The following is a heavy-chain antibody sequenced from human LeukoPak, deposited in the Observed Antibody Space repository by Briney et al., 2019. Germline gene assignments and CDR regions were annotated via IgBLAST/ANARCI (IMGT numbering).Heavy chain of an antibody. Sequence: GRSLRLSCAASGFTFDDYAMHWVRQAPGKGLEWVSGISWNSGSIGYADSVKGRFTISRDNAKNSLYLQMNSLRAEDTAVYHCARDVGAFDYWGQGTVVTVSS. J-gene: IGHJ4*02. CDR3: ARDVGAFDY. V-gene: IGHV3-9*01. CDR2: ISWNSGSI. CDR1: GFTFDDYA. D-gene: IGHD1-26*01.